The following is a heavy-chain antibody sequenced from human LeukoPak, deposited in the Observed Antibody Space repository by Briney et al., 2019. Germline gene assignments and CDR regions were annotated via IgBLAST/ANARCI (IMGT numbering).Heavy chain of an antibody. V-gene: IGHV3-48*03. CDR1: GFTFSSYE. CDR2: ISSSGSTI. CDR3: ARDQDYGGDY. D-gene: IGHD4-23*01. Sequence: GGSLRLSCAASGFTFSSYEMNWVRQAPGKGLEWVSYISSSGSTIHYADSVKGRFTISRDNAKNSLYLQMNSLRAEDTAVYYCARDQDYGGDYWGQGTLVTVSS. J-gene: IGHJ4*02.